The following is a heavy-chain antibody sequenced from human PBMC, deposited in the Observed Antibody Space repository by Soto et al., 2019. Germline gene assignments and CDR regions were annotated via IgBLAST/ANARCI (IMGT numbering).Heavy chain of an antibody. CDR3: ARDLWGYCGTDCYPLDV. CDR1: GGSISRYY. CDR2: MYNTGRT. V-gene: IGHV4-59*01. J-gene: IGHJ6*02. D-gene: IGHD2-21*02. Sequence: QVQLQESGPGLVEPSETLSLTCTVSGGSISRYYWSWIRQPPGKGLEWIGYMYNTGRTVYNPSSKSRVTISVDTSKNQFSLQLDSVTAADTAVYYCARDLWGYCGTDCYPLDVWGQGTTVTVSS.